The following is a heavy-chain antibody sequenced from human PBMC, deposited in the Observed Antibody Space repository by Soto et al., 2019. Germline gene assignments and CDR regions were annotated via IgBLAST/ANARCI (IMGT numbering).Heavy chain of an antibody. CDR2: IYYSGST. CDR3: ARTVPYYYDSRVPYYFDY. CDR1: GGSIISGDYY. Sequence: PSETLSLTCTVSGGSIISGDYYCSCIRQRPGNGLEWIGYIYYSGSTYYNPSLKSRVTISVDTSKNQFSLKLSSVTAADTAVYYCARTVPYYYDSRVPYYFDYWGQGTLVTVSS. V-gene: IGHV4-30-4*01. J-gene: IGHJ4*02. D-gene: IGHD3-22*01.